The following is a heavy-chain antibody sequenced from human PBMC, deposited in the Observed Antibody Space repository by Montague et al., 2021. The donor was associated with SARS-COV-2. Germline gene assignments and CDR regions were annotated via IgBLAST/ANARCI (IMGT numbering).Heavy chain of an antibody. Sequence: PETLSLTCAVSGGSISSSNWWSWVRQPPGKGLEWIGEIYHSGSTNYNPSLKSRVTISVDKSKNQFSLKLSSVTAADTAVYYCVRVHPLWLGELLLDYYYYYGMDVWGQGTTVTVSS. J-gene: IGHJ6*02. CDR1: GGSISSSNW. V-gene: IGHV4-4*03. CDR3: VRVHPLWLGELLLDYYYYYGMDV. CDR2: IYHSGST. D-gene: IGHD3-10*01.